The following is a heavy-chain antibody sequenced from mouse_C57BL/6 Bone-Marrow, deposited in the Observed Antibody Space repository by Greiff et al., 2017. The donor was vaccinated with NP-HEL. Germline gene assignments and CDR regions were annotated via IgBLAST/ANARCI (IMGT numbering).Heavy chain of an antibody. J-gene: IGHJ4*01. V-gene: IGHV10-1*01. CDR1: GFSFNTYA. D-gene: IGHD1-1*02. CDR3: VRQWYTDYAMDY. Sequence: EVQGVESGGGLVQPKGSLKLSCAASGFSFNTYAMNWVRQAPGKGLEWVARIRSKSNNYATYYADSVKDRFTISRDDSESMLYLQMNNLKTEDTAMYYCVRQWYTDYAMDYWGQGTSVTVSS. CDR2: IRSKSNNYAT.